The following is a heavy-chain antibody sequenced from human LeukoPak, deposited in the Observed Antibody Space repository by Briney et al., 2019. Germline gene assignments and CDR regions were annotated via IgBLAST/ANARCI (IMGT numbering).Heavy chain of an antibody. J-gene: IGHJ5*02. CDR2: VSHTGST. V-gene: IGHV4-34*01. CDR1: GGSFSGYY. Sequence: SETLSLTCAVYGGSFSGYYWSWIRQPPGKGLEWIGLVSHTGSTDYNPSLRSRVIVSVDTSKDQFSLKLSSVTAADTAVYYCARVDGWAYSGYDAFAFLRAPWGQGTLVTVSS. CDR3: ARVDGWAYSGYDAFAFLRAP. D-gene: IGHD5-12*01.